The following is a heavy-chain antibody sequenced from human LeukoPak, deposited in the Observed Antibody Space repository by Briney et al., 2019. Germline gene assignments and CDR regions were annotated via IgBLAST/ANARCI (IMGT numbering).Heavy chain of an antibody. CDR2: TYPGHSDT. D-gene: IGHD6-6*01. Sequence: GESLKISCKASGYSFTTYWIGWVRQMPGKGLEWMGITYPGHSDTRYSPSFQGQVTISADESISTAYLQWSSLKASDTAMYYCARFSSSVYFDYWGQGTLVTVSS. J-gene: IGHJ4*02. V-gene: IGHV5-51*01. CDR3: ARFSSSVYFDY. CDR1: GYSFTTYW.